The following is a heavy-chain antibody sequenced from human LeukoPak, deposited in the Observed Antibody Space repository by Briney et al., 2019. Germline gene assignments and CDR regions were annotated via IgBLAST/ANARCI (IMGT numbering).Heavy chain of an antibody. CDR2: ISSSSSYI. CDR1: GFTFSSYS. D-gene: IGHD1-1*01. J-gene: IGHJ5*01. CDR3: ARDPTGTNWFDS. Sequence: PGGSLRLSCAASGFTFSSYSMNWVRQAPGKGLEWVSSISSSSSYIYYADSVKGRFTISRDNAKNSLYLQMNSLRVEDTAVYYCARDPTGTNWFDSWGQGTLVTVSS. V-gene: IGHV3-21*01.